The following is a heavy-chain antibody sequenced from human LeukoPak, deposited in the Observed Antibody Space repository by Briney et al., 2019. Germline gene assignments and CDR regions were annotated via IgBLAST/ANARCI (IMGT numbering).Heavy chain of an antibody. Sequence: PSETLSLTCTVSGGSISSYYWSWIRQPPGKGLEWIGYIYYSGSTNYNPSLKSRVNILVDTSKNQFCLKRSSVTAADTAVYYCARHGGSAEYSGSYYDWGQGTLVTVSS. CDR2: IYYSGST. CDR1: GGSISSYY. D-gene: IGHD1-26*01. V-gene: IGHV4-59*08. CDR3: ARHGGSAEYSGSYYD. J-gene: IGHJ4*02.